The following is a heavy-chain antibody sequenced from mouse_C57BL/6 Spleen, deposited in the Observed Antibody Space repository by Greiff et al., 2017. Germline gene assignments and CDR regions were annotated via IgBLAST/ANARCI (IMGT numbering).Heavy chain of an antibody. Sequence: VQLQQSGPELVKPGDSVKISCKASGYSFTGYFMNWVMQSHGKSLEWIGRINPYNGDTFYNQKFKGKATLTVDKSSSTAHMELRSLTSEDSAVYYCARVGSYYGSSYYFDYWGQGTTLTVSS. D-gene: IGHD1-1*01. CDR3: ARVGSYYGSSYYFDY. CDR2: INPYNGDT. J-gene: IGHJ2*01. V-gene: IGHV1-20*01. CDR1: GYSFTGYF.